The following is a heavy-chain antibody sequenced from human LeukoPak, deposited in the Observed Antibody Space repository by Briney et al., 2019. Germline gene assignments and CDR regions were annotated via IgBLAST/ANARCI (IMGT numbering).Heavy chain of an antibody. J-gene: IGHJ6*02. D-gene: IGHD6-13*01. V-gene: IGHV4-59*01. CDR3: ARVGPQQQLGHTYYYYGMDV. CDR1: GGSISSYY. CDR2: IYYSGST. Sequence: SETLSLTCTVSGGSISSYYWSWIRQPPGKGLEWIGYIYYSGSTNYNPSLKSRVTISVDTSKNQFSLKLSSVTAPDTAVYYCARVGPQQQLGHTYYYYGMDVWGQGTTVTVSS.